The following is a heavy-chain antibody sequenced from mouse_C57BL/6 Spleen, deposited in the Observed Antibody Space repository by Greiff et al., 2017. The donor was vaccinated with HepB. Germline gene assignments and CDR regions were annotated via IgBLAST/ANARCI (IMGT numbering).Heavy chain of an antibody. CDR1: GFTFSDYY. Sequence: DVKLVESEGGLVQPGSSMKLSCTASGFTFSDYYMAWVRQVPEKGLEWVANLNYDGSSTYYLDSLKSRFIISRDNAKNMLYLQMSSLKSEDTATYYCARDSNYLYAMDYWGQGTSVTVSS. CDR2: LNYDGSST. J-gene: IGHJ4*01. V-gene: IGHV5-16*01. CDR3: ARDSNYLYAMDY. D-gene: IGHD2-5*01.